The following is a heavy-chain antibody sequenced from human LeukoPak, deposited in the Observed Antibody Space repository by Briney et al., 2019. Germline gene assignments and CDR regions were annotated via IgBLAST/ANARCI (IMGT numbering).Heavy chain of an antibody. CDR1: GFTFSSYG. CDR2: IRYDGSNK. Sequence: PGGSLRLSCAASGFTFSSYGMHWVRQAPGKGLEWVAFIRYDGSNKYYADSVKGRFTISRDNSKNTLYLQMNSLRSEDTAVYYCARPDYYYYDSSGYYYYRGQGTLVTVSS. D-gene: IGHD3-22*01. CDR3: ARPDYYYYDSSGYYYY. J-gene: IGHJ4*02. V-gene: IGHV3-30*02.